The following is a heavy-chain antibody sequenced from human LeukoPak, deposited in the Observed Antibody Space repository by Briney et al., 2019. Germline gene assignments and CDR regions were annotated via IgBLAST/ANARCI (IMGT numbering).Heavy chain of an antibody. D-gene: IGHD2-8*02. CDR2: ICPYNANT. Sequence: ASVKDSCKASGYIFTRYGISWVRQAPGPGREWMGWICPYNANTKYAQTFQGRVTMTTDTSTSTAYMELRSLRSDDTAMYYCTREGEGEDGTGHHNWYFDLWGRGTLVTASS. CDR3: TREGEGEDGTGHHNWYFDL. CDR1: GYIFTRYG. J-gene: IGHJ2*01. V-gene: IGHV1-18*01.